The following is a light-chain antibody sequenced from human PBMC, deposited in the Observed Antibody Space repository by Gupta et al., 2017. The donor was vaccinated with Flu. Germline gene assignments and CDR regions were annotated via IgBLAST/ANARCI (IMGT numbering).Light chain of an antibody. CDR1: QSVRNY. CDR2: DAS. CDR3: QQRSSWPPT. V-gene: IGKV3-11*01. J-gene: IGKJ4*01. Sequence: EIVLTQSPAILSLSPGERATLSCRASQSVRNYLAWYQQKPGQAPSLLISDASNRAAGIPARFTGGGSVTDFTLSISALEPEDFAVYYCQQRSSWPPTFGGGTKVELK.